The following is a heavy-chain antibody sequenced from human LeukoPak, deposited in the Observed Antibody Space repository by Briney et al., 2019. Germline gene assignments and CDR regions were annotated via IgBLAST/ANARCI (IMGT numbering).Heavy chain of an antibody. D-gene: IGHD4-17*01. J-gene: IGHJ5*02. V-gene: IGHV3-48*02. CDR3: VREAVNDYGDYVFWFDP. CDR2: ISSNNSTI. CDR1: GFTFSSYS. Sequence: GGSLRLSCAASGFTFSSYSTNWVRQAPGKGLEWVSYISSNNSTIYYADSVKGRFTISRDNAENSLYLQMNSLRDEDTAVYYCVREAVNDYGDYVFWFDPWGQGTLVTVSS.